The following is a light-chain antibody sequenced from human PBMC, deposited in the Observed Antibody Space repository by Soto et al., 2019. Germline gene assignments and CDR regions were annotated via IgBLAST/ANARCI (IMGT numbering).Light chain of an antibody. V-gene: IGKV3-15*01. CDR3: QQYNHWLWT. CDR2: GAS. J-gene: IGKJ1*01. Sequence: EVVMTQSPATLSVSPGERVTLSCRASQSINAHLAWYQQKPGQAPRLLIHGASTRATGIPARFSGSGFGKEFILTISSLQSEEFAVYYCQQYNHWLWTFGQGTKVEIQ. CDR1: QSINAH.